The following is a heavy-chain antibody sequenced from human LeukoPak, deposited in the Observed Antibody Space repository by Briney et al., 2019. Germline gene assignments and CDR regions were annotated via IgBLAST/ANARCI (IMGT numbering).Heavy chain of an antibody. Sequence: SETLSLTCTVSGGSISSGSYYWSWIRQPAGKGLEWIGRIYTSGSTNYNPSLKSRVTISVDTSKNQFSLKLSSVTAADTAVYYCAKDVYDILTGYTDWGQGTLVTVSS. CDR2: IYTSGST. D-gene: IGHD3-9*01. J-gene: IGHJ4*02. CDR1: GGSISSGSYY. V-gene: IGHV4-61*02. CDR3: AKDVYDILTGYTD.